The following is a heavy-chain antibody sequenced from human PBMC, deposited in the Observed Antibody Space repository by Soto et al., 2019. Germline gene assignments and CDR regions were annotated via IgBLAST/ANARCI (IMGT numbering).Heavy chain of an antibody. Sequence: QVQLVQSGAEVKKPGASVKVSCKASGYNFTSYGISWVRQAPGQGLEWMGWISAYNGNTNYAQKLQGRVTMTTETSTSTAYMELRGLRSDDTAVYYCARDRPPRSGIAAAAYLFDYWGQGTLVTVSS. CDR1: GYNFTSYG. CDR3: ARDRPPRSGIAAAAYLFDY. D-gene: IGHD6-13*01. J-gene: IGHJ4*02. CDR2: ISAYNGNT. V-gene: IGHV1-18*04.